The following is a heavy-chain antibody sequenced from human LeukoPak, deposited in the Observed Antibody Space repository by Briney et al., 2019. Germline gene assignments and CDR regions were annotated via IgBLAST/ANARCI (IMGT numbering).Heavy chain of an antibody. D-gene: IGHD3-10*01. V-gene: IGHV4-39*02. J-gene: IGHJ5*02. CDR1: GASISNTSYY. Sequence: SETLSLTCTVSGASISNTSYYWGWIRQPPGKGLEWIGSIYYSGSTHYNPSLKSRVTISVDTSKKHFSLKLSSVTAADTAVYYCAAYISMIRGVTSYRNWFDPWGQGTLVTVSS. CDR3: AAYISMIRGVTSYRNWFDP. CDR2: IYYSGST.